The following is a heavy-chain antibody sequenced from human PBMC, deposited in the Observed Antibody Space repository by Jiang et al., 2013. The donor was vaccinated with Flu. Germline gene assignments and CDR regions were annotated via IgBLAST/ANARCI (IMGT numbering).Heavy chain of an antibody. CDR3: ARGSYYYDSNGYWGAFDI. J-gene: IGHJ3*02. D-gene: IGHD3-22*01. Sequence: PGKGLEWVSTISGSSGSTYYADSVKGRFTISRDNSKNTLYLQMNNLRAEDTAIYYCARGSYYYDSNGYWGAFDIWGQGTMVTVSS. V-gene: IGHV3-23*01. CDR2: ISGSSGST.